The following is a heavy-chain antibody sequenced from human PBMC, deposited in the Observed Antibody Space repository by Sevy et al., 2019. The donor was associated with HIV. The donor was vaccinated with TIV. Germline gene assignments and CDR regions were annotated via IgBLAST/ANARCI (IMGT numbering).Heavy chain of an antibody. CDR3: ARGGYSYGYYYYYYMDV. Sequence: SETLSLTCTVSGGSISSSSYYWGWIRQPPGKGLEWIGSIYYSGSTYYNPSLKSRVTISVDTSKNQFSLMLSSVTAADEAVDYCARGGYSYGYYYYYYMDVWGKGTTVTVSS. CDR1: GGSISSSSYY. D-gene: IGHD5-18*01. J-gene: IGHJ6*03. V-gene: IGHV4-39*01. CDR2: IYYSGST.